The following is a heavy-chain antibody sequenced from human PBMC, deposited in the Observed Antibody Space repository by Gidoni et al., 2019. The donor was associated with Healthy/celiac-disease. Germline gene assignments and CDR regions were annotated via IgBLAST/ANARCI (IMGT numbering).Heavy chain of an antibody. CDR2: INHSGSP. J-gene: IGHJ5*02. Sequence: QVQLQQWGAGLLKPSETLSLTCAVYGGSFSGYYWSWIRQPPGKGLEWIGEINHSGSPNYNPSLKSRVTISVDTSKNQFSLKLSSVTAADTAVYYCAEYCGGDCDWFDPWGQGTLVTVSS. CDR1: GGSFSGYY. CDR3: AEYCGGDCDWFDP. D-gene: IGHD2-21*02. V-gene: IGHV4-34*01.